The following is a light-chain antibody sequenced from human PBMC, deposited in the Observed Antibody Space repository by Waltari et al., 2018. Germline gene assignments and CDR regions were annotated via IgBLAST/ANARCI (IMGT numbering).Light chain of an antibody. CDR1: SSNIGRYY. CDR2: RDT. J-gene: IGLJ2*01. V-gene: IGLV1-47*01. Sequence: QSVVTQPPSASGTPGQRVTISCSGSSSNIGRYYVYWYQHLPGTAPKLRIYRDTQRPSGVPDRFSGSKSGTSASLAISGLRSEDEADYYCAVWDDSLSGPVFGGGTKLTVL. CDR3: AVWDDSLSGPV.